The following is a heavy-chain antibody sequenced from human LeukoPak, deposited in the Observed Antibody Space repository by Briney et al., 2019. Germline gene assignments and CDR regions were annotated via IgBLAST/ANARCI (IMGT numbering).Heavy chain of an antibody. CDR3: ARYSSSSQRFDY. CDR2: IYYSGST. D-gene: IGHD6-6*01. Sequence: SETLSLTCTVSGGSISSSSYYWGWIRQPPGKGLEWIGSIYYSGSTYYNPSLKSRVTISVDTSKNQFSLKLSSVTAADTAVYYCARYSSSSQRFDYWGQGTLVTVSS. CDR1: GGSISSSSYY. J-gene: IGHJ4*02. V-gene: IGHV4-39*07.